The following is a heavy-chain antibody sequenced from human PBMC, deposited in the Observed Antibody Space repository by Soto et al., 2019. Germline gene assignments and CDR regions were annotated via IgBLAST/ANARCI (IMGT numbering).Heavy chain of an antibody. J-gene: IGHJ4*02. CDR2: IRSKTNSYAT. D-gene: IGHD6-19*01. CDR3: SRQTDAVQWLVVPTDYNFDY. Sequence: GGSLRLSCAASGFTFGGSAMHWVRQASGKGLEWVGHIRSKTNSYATAYAESVKGRFTISRDDSMNTAYLQMNSLKTEDTAVYFCSRQTDAVQWLVVPTDYNFDYWGQGTLVTVSS. V-gene: IGHV3-73*01. CDR1: GFTFGGSA.